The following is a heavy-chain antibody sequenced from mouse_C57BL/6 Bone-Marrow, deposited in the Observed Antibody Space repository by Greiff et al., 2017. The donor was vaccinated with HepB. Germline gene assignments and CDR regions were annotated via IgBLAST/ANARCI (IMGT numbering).Heavy chain of an antibody. J-gene: IGHJ4*01. Sequence: VKLVESGPGLVAPSQSLSITCTVSGFSLTSYGVDWVRQSPGKGLEWLGAIWGVGSTNYNSALKSRLSTSKDNSKRQVFVKMNSLQTDDTAMYYCARNFYYGSSYAMDYWGQGTSVTVSS. V-gene: IGHV2-6*01. CDR3: ARNFYYGSSYAMDY. CDR2: IWGVGST. CDR1: GFSLTSYG. D-gene: IGHD1-1*01.